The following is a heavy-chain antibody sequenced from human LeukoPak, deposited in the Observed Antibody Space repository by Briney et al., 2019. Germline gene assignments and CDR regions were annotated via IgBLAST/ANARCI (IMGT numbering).Heavy chain of an antibody. Sequence: GASVKVSCKASGYTFTGYYMHWVRQAPGQGLEWMGWINPNSGGTNYAQKLQGRVTMTTDTSTSTAYMELRSLRSDDTAVYYCARDHTYYYGSAFDIWGQGTMVTVSS. CDR3: ARDHTYYYGSAFDI. J-gene: IGHJ3*02. D-gene: IGHD3-10*01. V-gene: IGHV1-2*02. CDR2: INPNSGGT. CDR1: GYTFTGYY.